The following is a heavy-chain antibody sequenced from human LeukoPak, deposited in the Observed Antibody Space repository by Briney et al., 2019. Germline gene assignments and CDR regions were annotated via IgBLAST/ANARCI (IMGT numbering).Heavy chain of an antibody. CDR3: TKEERKLVCDY. CDR2: IGYDGSNK. D-gene: IGHD5/OR15-5a*01. V-gene: IGHV3-33*06. J-gene: IGHJ4*02. Sequence: GGSLRLSCAACGFPFSSYGMHWVRQAPGKGVEGVAVIGYDGSNKYYADSVKGRFTLSRDNSRNTLELQLNSLGAEETAIYYCTKEERKLVCDYWDQGTLVTVSS. CDR1: GFPFSSYG.